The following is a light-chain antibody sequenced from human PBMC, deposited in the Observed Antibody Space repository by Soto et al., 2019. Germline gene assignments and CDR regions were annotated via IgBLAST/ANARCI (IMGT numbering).Light chain of an antibody. CDR2: TTS. J-gene: IGKJ3*01. CDR3: QQCGGSPLFS. Sequence: EIVLTQSPGTLSLSPGERATLSCTASQSVISSCLAWYQRKPGQAPRLLIHTTSIRATDIPDRFSGSGSGTDFTLTISRLEPDDFAGYYCQQCGGSPLFSFGPGTRVDI. CDR1: QSVISSC. V-gene: IGKV3-20*01.